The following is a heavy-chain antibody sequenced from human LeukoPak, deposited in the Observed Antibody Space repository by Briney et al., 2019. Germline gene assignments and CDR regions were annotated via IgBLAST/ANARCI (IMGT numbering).Heavy chain of an antibody. J-gene: IGHJ4*02. CDR3: ARGAGNYYDSSGYYHYDY. Sequence: GASVKVSCKASGYTFTSYDINWVRQATGQGLEWMGWMNPNSGNTGYAQKFQGRVTMTRNTSISTAYMELSSLRSEDTAVYYCARGAGNYYDSSGYYHYDYWGQGTLVTVSS. V-gene: IGHV1-8*01. CDR2: MNPNSGNT. CDR1: GYTFTSYD. D-gene: IGHD3-22*01.